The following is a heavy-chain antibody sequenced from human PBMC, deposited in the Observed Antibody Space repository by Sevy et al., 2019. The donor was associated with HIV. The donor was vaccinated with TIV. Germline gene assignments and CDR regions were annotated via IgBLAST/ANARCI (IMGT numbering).Heavy chain of an antibody. CDR2: ISYDGVKK. J-gene: IGHJ4*02. CDR3: AKEGASQQLGEFDY. Sequence: GGSLRLSCAASGFSNYAMHWVRQAPGKGLEWVALISYDGVKKYYVGSVKGRFTISRDKSKNTVYLQMNSLRGEDTAIYYCAKEGASQQLGEFDYWGQGSLVTVSS. CDR1: GFSNYA. V-gene: IGHV3-30*18. D-gene: IGHD3-10*01.